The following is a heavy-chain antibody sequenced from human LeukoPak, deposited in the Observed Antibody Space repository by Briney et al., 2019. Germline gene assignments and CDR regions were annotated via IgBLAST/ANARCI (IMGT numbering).Heavy chain of an antibody. CDR3: ARGGNRFGGFYFDY. J-gene: IGHJ4*02. V-gene: IGHV4-31*03. D-gene: IGHD3-10*01. Sequence: SETLSLTCTVSADSLSSGGHYWAWIRQLPGKGLESIGFVHHSGSSRHNPSLKDRVAISVDASRKQFALRLSSVTAADTAIYYCARGGNRFGGFYFDYWGQGIQVIVSS. CDR2: VHHSGSS. CDR1: ADSLSSGGHY.